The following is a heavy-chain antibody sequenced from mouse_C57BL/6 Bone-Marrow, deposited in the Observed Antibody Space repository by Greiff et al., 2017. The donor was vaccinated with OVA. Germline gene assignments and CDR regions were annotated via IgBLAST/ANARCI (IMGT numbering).Heavy chain of an antibody. CDR1: GFNIKDDY. CDR2: IDPENGDT. J-gene: IGHJ1*03. D-gene: IGHD1-1*01. CDR3: TTITTVVAPHWYFDV. V-gene: IGHV14-4*01. Sequence: EVQLQQSGAELVRPGASVKLSCTASGFNIKDDYMHWVKQRPEQGLEWSGWIDPENGDTEYASKFQGKATITADTSSNTAYLQLSSLTSEDTAVYYWTTITTVVAPHWYFDVWGTGTTVTVSS.